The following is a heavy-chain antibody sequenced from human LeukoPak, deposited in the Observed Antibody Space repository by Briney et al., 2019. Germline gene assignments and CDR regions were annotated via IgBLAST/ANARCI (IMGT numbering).Heavy chain of an antibody. CDR3: AREVGERAWFDY. Sequence: GGSLRLSCAASGFTFSSYGMHWVRQAPGKGLEWVANIKQDGSEKYYVDSVKGRFTISRDNAKNSLYLQMNSLRAEDTAVYYCAREVGERAWFDYWGQGTLVTVSS. CDR2: IKQDGSEK. J-gene: IGHJ4*02. V-gene: IGHV3-7*01. CDR1: GFTFSSYG. D-gene: IGHD1-26*01.